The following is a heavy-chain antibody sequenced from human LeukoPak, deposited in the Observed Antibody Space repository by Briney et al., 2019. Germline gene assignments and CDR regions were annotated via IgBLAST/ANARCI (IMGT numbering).Heavy chain of an antibody. J-gene: IGHJ6*03. V-gene: IGHV1-69*13. D-gene: IGHD2-2*01. CDR3: ASAPVGVVPAAIYYYYYYYMDV. Sequence: ASVKVSCKASGGTFSSYAISCVRQAPGQGLEWMGGIIPIFGTANYAQKFQGRVTITADESTSTAYMELSSLRSEDTAVYYCASAPVGVVPAAIYYYYYYYMDVWGKGTTVTVSS. CDR2: IIPIFGTA. CDR1: GGTFSSYA.